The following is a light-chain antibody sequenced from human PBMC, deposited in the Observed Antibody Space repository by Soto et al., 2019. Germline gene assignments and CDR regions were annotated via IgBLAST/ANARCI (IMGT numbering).Light chain of an antibody. CDR2: GAS. CDR3: QQYGSSQS. CDR1: QSVSSSY. Sequence: EIVLTQSPGTLSLSPGERATLSCSASQSVSSSYLAWYQQKPGQAPRLLIYGASSRATGIPDRFSGSGSGTDFTLTISRLEPEDFAVYYCQQYGSSQSFGQGTKVVIK. J-gene: IGKJ1*01. V-gene: IGKV3-20*01.